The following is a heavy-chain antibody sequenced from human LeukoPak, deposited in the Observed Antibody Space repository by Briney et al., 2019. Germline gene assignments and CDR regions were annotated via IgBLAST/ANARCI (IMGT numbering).Heavy chain of an antibody. V-gene: IGHV3-72*01. CDR3: GDLGSTGTDH. J-gene: IGHJ4*02. CDR2: IRNKADGYTT. D-gene: IGHD4-17*01. CDR1: GFTFSPHY. Sequence: GGSLRLSCVASGFTFSPHYMDWVRQSPGQGLEWVGLIRNKADGYTTIYAASVKGRFTISRDDSKNSVYLQMDSLKTEDTVVYYCGDLGSTGTDHWGQGTLVTVSS.